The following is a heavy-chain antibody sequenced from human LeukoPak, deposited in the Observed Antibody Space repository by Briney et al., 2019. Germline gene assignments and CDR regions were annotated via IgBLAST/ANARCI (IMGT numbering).Heavy chain of an antibody. CDR1: GFTFSSYA. V-gene: IGHV3-23*01. CDR3: AKGRIRFLEWLLSYYFDY. D-gene: IGHD3-3*01. Sequence: GGSLRLSCAAPGFTFSSYAISWFRQPPGKGLEWVSPISGSGDSTYYADSVKGRFTISRDNSKNTLYLQMNSLRAEDTAVYYCAKGRIRFLEWLLSYYFDYWGQGTLVTVSS. J-gene: IGHJ4*02. CDR2: ISGSGDST.